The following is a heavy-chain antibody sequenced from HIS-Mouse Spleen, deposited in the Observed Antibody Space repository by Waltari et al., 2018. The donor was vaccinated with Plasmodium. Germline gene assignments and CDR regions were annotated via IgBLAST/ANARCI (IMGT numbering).Heavy chain of an antibody. CDR3: ARGRVHIVVVPAAMDYYYYGMDV. J-gene: IGHJ6*02. D-gene: IGHD2-2*01. CDR1: GGSFSGYY. V-gene: IGHV4-34*01. CDR2: INHSGST. Sequence: QVQLQQWGAGLLKPSETLSLTCAVYGGSFSGYYWSWIRQPPGKGLEWIGEINHSGSTNYNPSLKSRVTISVDTSKNQVSLKLSSVTAADTAVYYCARGRVHIVVVPAAMDYYYYGMDVWGQGTTVTVSS.